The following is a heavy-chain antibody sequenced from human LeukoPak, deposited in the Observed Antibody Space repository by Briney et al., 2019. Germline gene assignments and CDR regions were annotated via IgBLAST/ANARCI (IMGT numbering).Heavy chain of an antibody. D-gene: IGHD4-17*01. CDR3: ARDYGDYIQTNWFDP. J-gene: IGHJ5*02. Sequence: SETLSLTCSVAGGSLSNYNYYWGWIRQPPGKGLEWIGSIYHSGSTYYNPSLKSRVTISVDTSKNQFSLKLSSVTAADTAVYYCARDYGDYIQTNWFDPWGQGTLVTVSS. CDR1: GGSLSNYNYY. V-gene: IGHV4-39*07. CDR2: IYHSGST.